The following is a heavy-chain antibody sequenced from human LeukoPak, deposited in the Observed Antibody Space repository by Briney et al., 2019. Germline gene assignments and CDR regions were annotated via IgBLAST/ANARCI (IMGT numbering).Heavy chain of an antibody. V-gene: IGHV3-23*01. CDR2: ISGSGGST. Sequence: SGGSLRLSCAASGFTFSSYAMSWVRQAPGKGLEWVSAISGSGGSTYYADSVKGRFTISRDNSKNTLYLQMNSLRAEDTAAYYCAKAPSGYYYTFDYWGQGTLVTVSS. D-gene: IGHD3-22*01. J-gene: IGHJ4*02. CDR3: AKAPSGYYYTFDY. CDR1: GFTFSSYA.